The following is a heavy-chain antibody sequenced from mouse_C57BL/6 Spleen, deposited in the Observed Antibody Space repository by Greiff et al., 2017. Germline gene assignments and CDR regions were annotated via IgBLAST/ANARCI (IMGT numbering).Heavy chain of an antibody. J-gene: IGHJ2*01. V-gene: IGHV1-76*01. CDR3: ARSGDVYFDY. Sequence: VQLQQSGAELVRPGASVKLSCKASGYTFTDYYINWVKQRPGQGLEWIARIYPGSGNTYYNEKFKGKATLTAEKSSSTAYMQLSSLTSEDSAVYFWARSGDVYFDYWGQGTTLTVSS. D-gene: IGHD3-3*01. CDR2: IYPGSGNT. CDR1: GYTFTDYY.